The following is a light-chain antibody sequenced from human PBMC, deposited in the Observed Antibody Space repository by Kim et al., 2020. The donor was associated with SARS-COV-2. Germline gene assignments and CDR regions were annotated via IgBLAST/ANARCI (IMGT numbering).Light chain of an antibody. J-gene: IGLJ2*01. CDR1: KLGDKY. Sequence: LSPGHTARITCSGDKLGDKYSCWYQQKPGQSPVLVIYQDSKRPSGIPERFSGSNSGNTATLTISGTQAMDEADYYCQAWDSSTVVFGGGTQLTVL. V-gene: IGLV3-1*01. CDR3: QAWDSSTVV. CDR2: QDS.